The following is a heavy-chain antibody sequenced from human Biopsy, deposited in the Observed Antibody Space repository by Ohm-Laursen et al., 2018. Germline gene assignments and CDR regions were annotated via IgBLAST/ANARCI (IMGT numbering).Heavy chain of an antibody. CDR3: ATKLTGYFHH. J-gene: IGHJ1*01. CDR1: GGTFSNYG. Sequence: SVKVSCKAPGGTFSNYGVNWVRQAPGQGLEWLGGNIPILGTGNYAQKFQDRVTVAANTSTSTATMELRSLRSDDPAVYYCATKLTGYFHHWGQGTLVTVSS. CDR2: NIPILGTG. D-gene: IGHD3-9*01. V-gene: IGHV1-69*06.